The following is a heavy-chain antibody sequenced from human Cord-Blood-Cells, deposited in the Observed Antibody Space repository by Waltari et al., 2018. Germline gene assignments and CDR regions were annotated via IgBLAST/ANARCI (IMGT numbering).Heavy chain of an antibody. CDR2: SNAYNGNT. CDR3: ASRPLYDSSGYYDY. V-gene: IGHV1-18*01. J-gene: IGHJ4*02. CDR1: GYTFTSYG. D-gene: IGHD3-22*01. Sequence: QVQLVQSGAEVKKPGASVKVSCKASGYTFTSYGISWVRQAPGQGLECMGWSNAYNGNTNYAQKLQDRVTMTTDTATSTAYMELRSLRSDDTAVYYCASRPLYDSSGYYDYWGQGTLVTVSS.